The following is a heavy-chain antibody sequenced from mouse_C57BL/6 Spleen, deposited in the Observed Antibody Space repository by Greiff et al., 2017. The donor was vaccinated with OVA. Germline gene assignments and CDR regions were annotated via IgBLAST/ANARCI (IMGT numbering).Heavy chain of an antibody. CDR1: GFTFSSYA. D-gene: IGHD1-1*01. Sequence: VQLMESGGGLVKPGGSLKLSCAASGFTFSSYAMSWVRQTPEKRLEWVATISDGGSYTYYPDNVKGRFTISRDNAKNNLYLQMSHLEAEDTARYDGARGTDYGSSGCDYWGQGTTLTVSS. J-gene: IGHJ2*01. V-gene: IGHV5-4*01. CDR3: ARGTDYGSSGCDY. CDR2: ISDGGSYT.